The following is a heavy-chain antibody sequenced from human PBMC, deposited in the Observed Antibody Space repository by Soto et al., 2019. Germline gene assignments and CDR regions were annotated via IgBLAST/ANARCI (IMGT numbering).Heavy chain of an antibody. CDR3: ARGSEDNGNILDY. J-gene: IGHJ4*02. D-gene: IGHD3-10*01. V-gene: IGHV3-72*01. CDR1: GFTFSDHY. Sequence: EVRLVESGGGLVQPGGSLRLSCAASGFTFSDHYMTWVRQDPGKGLEWVGRIKNKAKSYTTDYGASVKGRVTVSRDDSENSLFLQLNSLKSEDTAVYYCARGSEDNGNILDYWGQGTLVTVSS. CDR2: IKNKAKSYTT.